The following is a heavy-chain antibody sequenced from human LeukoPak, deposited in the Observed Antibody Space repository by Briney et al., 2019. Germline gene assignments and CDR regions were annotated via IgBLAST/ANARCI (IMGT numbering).Heavy chain of an antibody. V-gene: IGHV3-74*01. CDR3: ARGSGWDFDY. Sequence: GGSLRLSCAASGFTFSSYWMHWVRQAPGKGLVWVSCINSDGSITSSADSVKGRFTISRDNAKNTLYLQMNSLRAEDPAVYYCARGSGWDFDYWGQGTLVTVSS. CDR1: GFTFSSYW. D-gene: IGHD6-19*01. CDR2: INSDGSIT. J-gene: IGHJ4*02.